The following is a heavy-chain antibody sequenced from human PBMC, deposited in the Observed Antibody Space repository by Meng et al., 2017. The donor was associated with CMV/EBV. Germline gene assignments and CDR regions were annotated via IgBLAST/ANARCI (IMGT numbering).Heavy chain of an antibody. CDR1: GCSFTNYW. CDR2: IYPGDSDT. CDR3: ARHSATNVAASGVIYFDY. V-gene: IGHV5-51*01. Sequence: GGSLRLSCKVSGCSFTNYWIGWVRQMPGKGLEWLGIIYPGDSDTRYSPSFQGQVTISADKSIRTAYLQWSSLKASDTAIYYCARHSATNVAASGVIYFDYWGQGTLVTVSS. J-gene: IGHJ4*02. D-gene: IGHD6-13*01.